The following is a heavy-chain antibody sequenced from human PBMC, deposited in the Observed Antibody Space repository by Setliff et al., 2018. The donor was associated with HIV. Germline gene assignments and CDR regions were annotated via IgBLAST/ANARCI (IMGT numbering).Heavy chain of an antibody. CDR2: INSDGSST. CDR3: ARDNGRYFDRGWFDP. D-gene: IGHD3-9*01. J-gene: IGHJ5*02. CDR1: GFTFSGYW. V-gene: IGHV3-74*01. Sequence: PGGSLRLSCAASGFTFSGYWMHWVRQAPGKGLVWVSRINSDGSSTTYADSVKGRFTISRDNAENSLYLQMNSLRAEDTAVYYCARDNGRYFDRGWFDPWGQGTLVTVSS.